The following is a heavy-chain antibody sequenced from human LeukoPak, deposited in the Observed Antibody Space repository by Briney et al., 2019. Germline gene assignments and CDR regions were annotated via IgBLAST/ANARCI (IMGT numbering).Heavy chain of an antibody. J-gene: IGHJ4*02. CDR1: GVSISSNLW. V-gene: IGHV4-4*02. CDR2: IHHSGSI. Sequence: SETLSLTCAVSGVSISSNLWWTWVRQPPGKGLEWIAEIHHSGSINYNPSLKSRVTISVDTSKNQFSLKLSSVTAADTAVYYCARGAAATYWGQGTLVTVSS. CDR3: ARGAAATY. D-gene: IGHD6-13*01.